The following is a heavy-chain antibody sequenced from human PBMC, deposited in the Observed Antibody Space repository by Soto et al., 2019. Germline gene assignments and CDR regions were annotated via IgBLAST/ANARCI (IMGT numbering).Heavy chain of an antibody. D-gene: IGHD3-22*01. Sequence: GSLRLSCAASGISVTNNYMTCVRRAPGKGLEWVSVIYSSGNTYYANAVKGRFTISRDTSKNTLYLQMNSLGVEDTAVYYCAKNPGYYYDSTGYHFDYWGQGTLVTVSS. CDR1: GISVTNNY. J-gene: IGHJ4*02. V-gene: IGHV3-66*01. CDR2: IYSSGNT. CDR3: AKNPGYYYDSTGYHFDY.